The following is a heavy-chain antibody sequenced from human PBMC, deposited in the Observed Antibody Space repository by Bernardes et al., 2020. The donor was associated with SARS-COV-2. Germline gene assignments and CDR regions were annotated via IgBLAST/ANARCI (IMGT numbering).Heavy chain of an antibody. CDR1: DASINNNY. CDR3: AREIWGSTTFTDTNWFDP. J-gene: IGHJ5*02. V-gene: IGHV4-59*01. D-gene: IGHD3-16*01. Sequence: SETLSLTCTVSDASINNNYWSWIRQPPGKGLEWIGYIYNIASTNYNPSLKSRVTISVDTSKNQFSLKMRSVTAADTAVYYCAREIWGSTTFTDTNWFDPWGQGSLVIVSS. CDR2: IYNIAST.